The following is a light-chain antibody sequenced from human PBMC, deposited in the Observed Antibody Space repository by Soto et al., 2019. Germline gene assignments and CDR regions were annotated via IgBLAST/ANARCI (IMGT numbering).Light chain of an antibody. Sequence: NFMLTQPHSVSESPGKTVIISCTRSSGSIASNYVQWYQQRPGSSPTTVIYEDNQRPSGVPDRFSGSIDSSSNSASLTISGLETEGEADYFCQSYDDTNQVFGGGTKLTVL. CDR1: SGSIASNY. V-gene: IGLV6-57*01. J-gene: IGLJ3*02. CDR3: QSYDDTNQV. CDR2: EDN.